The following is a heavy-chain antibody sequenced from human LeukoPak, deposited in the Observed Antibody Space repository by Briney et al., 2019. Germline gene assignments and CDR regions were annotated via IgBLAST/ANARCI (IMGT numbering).Heavy chain of an antibody. J-gene: IGHJ1*01. CDR1: GYTFTSYG. CDR2: ISAYNGYT. CDR3: ARDKAVTTEVTQHFQH. D-gene: IGHD4-23*01. Sequence: ASVKVSCKASGYTFTSYGISWVRQAPGQGLEWMGWISAYNGYTDYAQKLQFRVTTTTDTSMSTAYMELRSLRSDDTAVYYCARDKAVTTEVTQHFQHWGQGTLVTVSS. V-gene: IGHV1-18*01.